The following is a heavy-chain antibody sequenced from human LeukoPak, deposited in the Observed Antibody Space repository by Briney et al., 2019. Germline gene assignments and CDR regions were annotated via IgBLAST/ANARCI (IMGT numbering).Heavy chain of an antibody. V-gene: IGHV3-7*04. Sequence: GGSLRLSCAASGFTFSSYWMHWVRQAPGKGLEWVANIKQDGSKKSYVDSVKGRFTISRDNAKNSLYLQMNSLRAEDTAIYYCARVGYIDEGIDYWGQGTLVTVSS. CDR1: GFTFSSYW. CDR3: ARVGYIDEGIDY. J-gene: IGHJ4*02. CDR2: IKQDGSKK. D-gene: IGHD5-24*01.